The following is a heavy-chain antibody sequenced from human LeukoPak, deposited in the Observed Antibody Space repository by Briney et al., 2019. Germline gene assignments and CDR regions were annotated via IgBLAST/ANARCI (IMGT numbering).Heavy chain of an antibody. D-gene: IGHD6-19*01. Sequence: GGSLRLSCVASGFTFRSCWMHWVRQTPGKGLVWVSRIDGDGSTTSYADSVEGRFAISRDNAKNTVYLQMNNLRAEDTAVYYCARVVAGQWREIDSWGRGTLVIVSS. CDR2: IDGDGSTT. CDR1: GFTFRSCW. J-gene: IGHJ4*02. V-gene: IGHV3-74*01. CDR3: ARVVAGQWREIDS.